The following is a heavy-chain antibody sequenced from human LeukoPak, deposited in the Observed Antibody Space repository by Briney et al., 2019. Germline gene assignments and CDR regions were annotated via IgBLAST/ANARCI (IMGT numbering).Heavy chain of an antibody. D-gene: IGHD6-13*01. CDR1: GFAFSSYA. CDR3: AKVSSSTRTRAFDP. J-gene: IGHJ5*02. V-gene: IGHV3-23*01. CDR2: ISGSGGST. Sequence: GGSLRLSCAASGFAFSSYAMSWVRQAPGKGLEWVSAISGSGGSTYYADSVKGRFTISRDNSKNTLYLQMNSLRAEDTAVYYCAKVSSSTRTRAFDPWGQGTLVTVSS.